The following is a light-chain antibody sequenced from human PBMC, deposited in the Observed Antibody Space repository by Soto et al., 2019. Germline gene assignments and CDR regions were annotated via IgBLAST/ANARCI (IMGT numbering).Light chain of an antibody. CDR2: EGT. V-gene: IGLV2-23*01. Sequence: QSVLTQPASVSGSPGQSITISCTGTSSDVGSYNLVSWCQQHPGKAPKLMIYEGTKRPSGVSNRFSGSKSGNTASLTISGLQAEDEADYYCSSYASSNTLVFGGGTKLTVL. J-gene: IGLJ3*02. CDR3: SSYASSNTLV. CDR1: SSDVGSYNL.